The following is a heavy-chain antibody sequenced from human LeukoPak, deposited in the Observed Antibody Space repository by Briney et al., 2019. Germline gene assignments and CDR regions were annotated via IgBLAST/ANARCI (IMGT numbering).Heavy chain of an antibody. D-gene: IGHD2-2*02. J-gene: IGHJ1*01. Sequence: GGSLRLSCAASGFTFSSYAMSWVRQAPGKGLEWVSAISGSGGSTYYADSVKGRFTISRDNSKNTLYLQMNSLRAEDTAVYYCAKGPRIVVVPAAITEYFQHWGQGTLVTVSS. CDR3: AKGPRIVVVPAAITEYFQH. CDR1: GFTFSSYA. V-gene: IGHV3-23*01. CDR2: ISGSGGST.